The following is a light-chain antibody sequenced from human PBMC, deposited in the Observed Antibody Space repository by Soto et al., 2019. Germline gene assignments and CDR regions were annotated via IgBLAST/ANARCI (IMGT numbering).Light chain of an antibody. Sequence: EMVMTQSPATLSVSPGERATLSCRASQSVSSNLAWYQQKPGQAPRLLIYDASTRPTGIPARFSGSGSGTELSLTISSLQSEDFAVYYCQQYHNWPPWTFGQGTMVEIK. CDR1: QSVSSN. V-gene: IGKV3-15*01. CDR3: QQYHNWPPWT. CDR2: DAS. J-gene: IGKJ1*01.